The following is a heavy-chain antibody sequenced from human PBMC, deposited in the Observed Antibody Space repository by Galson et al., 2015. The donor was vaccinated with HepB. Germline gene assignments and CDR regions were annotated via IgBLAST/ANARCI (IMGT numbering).Heavy chain of an antibody. Sequence: TLSLTCAVYGGSFSGYYWSWIRQPPGKGLEWIGEINHSGSTNYNPSLKSRVTISADTSKNQFSLKLTSVTAADTAVFYCARRSGYYVSNWYFDLWGRGTLVTVSS. V-gene: IGHV4-34*01. CDR3: ARRSGYYVSNWYFDL. CDR2: INHSGST. J-gene: IGHJ2*01. D-gene: IGHD3-10*02. CDR1: GGSFSGYY.